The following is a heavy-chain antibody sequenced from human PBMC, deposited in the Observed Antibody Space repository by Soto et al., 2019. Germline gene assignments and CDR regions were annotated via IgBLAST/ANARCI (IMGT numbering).Heavy chain of an antibody. Sequence: QVQLVESGGGVVQPGRSLRLSCAASGFTFSRYGMHWVRQAPGKGLEWVAAISYDGSNKYYADSVKGRFTISRDNSKNTLYLQMNSLRAENTAVYHCANDNYGSSYYCYGMDVWGQGTMVTVSS. CDR3: ANDNYGSSYYCYGMDV. J-gene: IGHJ6*02. CDR2: ISYDGSNK. CDR1: GFTFSRYG. D-gene: IGHD3-10*01. V-gene: IGHV3-30*18.